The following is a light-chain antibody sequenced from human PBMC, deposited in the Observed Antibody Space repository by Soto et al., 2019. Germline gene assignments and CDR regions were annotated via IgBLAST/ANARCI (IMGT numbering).Light chain of an antibody. CDR1: SSNIGAGYD. CDR2: CNS. Sequence: QSVLTQPPSLSGAPGQRVTISCTGSSSNIGAGYDVHWYQQLPGTAPKLLIYCNSNRPSGVPDRFSGSKYGTSASLAITGIQAYDEADYYCQSYDSSLSAVFGGGPKLTVL. J-gene: IGLJ2*01. CDR3: QSYDSSLSAV. V-gene: IGLV1-40*01.